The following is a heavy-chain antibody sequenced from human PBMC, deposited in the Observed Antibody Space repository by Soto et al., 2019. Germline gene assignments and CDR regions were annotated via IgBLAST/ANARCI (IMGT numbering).Heavy chain of an antibody. D-gene: IGHD2-2*02. CDR1: GYTFTSYA. CDR2: INAGNGNT. Sequence: ASVKVSCKASGYTFTSYAMHWVRQAPGQRLEWMGWINAGNGNTKYSQKFQGRVTITRDTSASTAYMELSSLRSEDTAVYYCAKSATVPAAIAYGGKGTLVTVSS. V-gene: IGHV1-3*01. CDR3: AKSATVPAAIAY. J-gene: IGHJ4*02.